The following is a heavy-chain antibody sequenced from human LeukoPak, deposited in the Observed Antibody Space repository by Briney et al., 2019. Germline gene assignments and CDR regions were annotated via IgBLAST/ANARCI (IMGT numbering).Heavy chain of an antibody. D-gene: IGHD3-22*01. CDR3: ARHYYDSSGYYLEGFDI. J-gene: IGHJ3*02. CDR2: IYYSGAS. Sequence: SETLSLTCTVSGDSISSNSYYWGWIRQPPGKGLEWIGGIYYSGASCYNPSLKSRVIISVDTSKNQFSLKLSSVTAADTAVFYCARHYYDSSGYYLEGFDIWGQGTMVTVSS. CDR1: GDSISSNSYY. V-gene: IGHV4-39*01.